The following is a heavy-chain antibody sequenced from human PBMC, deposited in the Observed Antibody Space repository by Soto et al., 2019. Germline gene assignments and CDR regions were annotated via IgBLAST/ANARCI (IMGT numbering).Heavy chain of an antibody. Sequence: QVQLQESGPGLVKPSQTLSLTCTVSGGSISSGGYYWSWIRQHPGKGLEWIGYIYYSGSTYYNPSLKSRVTISVDTSKNQFSLKLSSVTAADPAVYYCARAPRLLLWFGEYYYYLDVWGKGTTVTVSS. CDR2: IYYSGST. J-gene: IGHJ6*03. CDR3: ARAPRLLLWFGEYYYYLDV. V-gene: IGHV4-31*03. CDR1: GGSISSGGYY. D-gene: IGHD3-10*01.